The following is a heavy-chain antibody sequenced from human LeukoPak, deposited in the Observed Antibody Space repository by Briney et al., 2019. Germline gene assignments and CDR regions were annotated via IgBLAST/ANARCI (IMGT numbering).Heavy chain of an antibody. Sequence: SQTLSLTCTVSGGSISSGGYYWSWIRQPPGKGLEWIGYIYHSGSTYYNPSLKSRVTISVDRSKNHFSLKLSSVTAADTAVYYCARNRDGYNSFDYWGQGTLVTVSS. CDR2: IYHSGST. D-gene: IGHD5-24*01. V-gene: IGHV4-30-2*01. J-gene: IGHJ4*02. CDR1: GGSISSGGYY. CDR3: ARNRDGYNSFDY.